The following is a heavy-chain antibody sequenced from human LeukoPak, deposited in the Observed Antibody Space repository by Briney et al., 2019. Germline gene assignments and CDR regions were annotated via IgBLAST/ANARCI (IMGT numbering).Heavy chain of an antibody. J-gene: IGHJ5*02. CDR2: IIPIFGTA. CDR1: GGTFSSYA. V-gene: IGHV1-69*13. CDR3: ARDEGCSSTSCYFLGHPGYNWFDP. Sequence: ASVKVSCKASGGTFSSYAISWVRQAPGQGLEWMGGIIPIFGTANYAQKFQGRVTITADESTGTAYMELSSLRSEDTAVYYCARDEGCSSTSCYFLGHPGYNWFDPWGQGTLVTVSS. D-gene: IGHD2-2*01.